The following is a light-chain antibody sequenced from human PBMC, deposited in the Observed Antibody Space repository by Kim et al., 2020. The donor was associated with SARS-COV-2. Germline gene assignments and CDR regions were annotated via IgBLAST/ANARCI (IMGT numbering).Light chain of an antibody. J-gene: IGLJ2*01. CDR1: NIVSKS. CDR3: QVWDSSSDHVV. CDR2: YNS. Sequence: SYELTQPPSVSVAPGKTARITCGGNNIVSKSVHWYQQKPGQAPVLVIYYNSDRPSGIPERFSGSNSGNTATLTISRVEAGDEADYYCQVWDSSSDHVVFG. V-gene: IGLV3-21*04.